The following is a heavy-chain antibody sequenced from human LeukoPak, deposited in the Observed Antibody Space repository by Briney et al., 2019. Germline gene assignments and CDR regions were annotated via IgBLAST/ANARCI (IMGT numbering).Heavy chain of an antibody. J-gene: IGHJ3*02. V-gene: IGHV1-18*01. CDR1: GYTYTHHG. CDR3: ARARGRIAAAGADAFDI. D-gene: IGHD6-13*01. Sequence: ASVKVSCEASGYTYTHHGITWVRQAPGQGLEWMGWISAYSCHTKYAQNLQGRVTITADKSTSTAYLELSSLRSEDTAVYSCARARGRIAAAGADAFDIWGQGTMVTVSS. CDR2: ISAYSCHT.